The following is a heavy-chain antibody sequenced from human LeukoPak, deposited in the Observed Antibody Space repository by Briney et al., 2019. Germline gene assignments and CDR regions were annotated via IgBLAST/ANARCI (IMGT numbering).Heavy chain of an antibody. CDR3: AKERNYYDSSGLGY. CDR1: GFTFSSYG. CDR2: ISYDGSNK. V-gene: IGHV3-30*18. Sequence: GGSLRLSCAASGFTFSSYGMHWVRQAPGKGLEWVAVISYDGSNKYYADSVKGRFTISRDNSKNTLYLQMNSLRAEDAAVYYCAKERNYYDSSGLGYWGQGTLVTVSS. J-gene: IGHJ4*02. D-gene: IGHD3-22*01.